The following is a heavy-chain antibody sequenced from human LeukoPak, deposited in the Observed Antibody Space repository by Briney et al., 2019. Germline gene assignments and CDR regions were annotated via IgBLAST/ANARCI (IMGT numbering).Heavy chain of an antibody. CDR1: GYSISSGYY. V-gene: IGHV4-38-2*02. J-gene: IGHJ5*02. CDR3: AGQEISGSYYGNWFDP. CDR2: IYHSGST. D-gene: IGHD1-26*01. Sequence: PSETLSLTCTVSGYSISSGYYWGWIRQPPGKGLEWIGSIYHSGSTYYNPSLKSRVTISVDTSKNQFSLKLSSVTAADTAVYYCAGQEISGSYYGNWFDPWGQGTLVTVSS.